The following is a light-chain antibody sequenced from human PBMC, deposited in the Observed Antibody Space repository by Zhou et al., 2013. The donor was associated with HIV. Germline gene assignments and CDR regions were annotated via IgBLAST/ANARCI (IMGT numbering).Light chain of an antibody. V-gene: IGKV1-39*01. CDR1: QSISSY. Sequence: DIQMTQSPSSLSAFVGDRVTITCRASQSISSYLNWYQQKPGKAPKLLIYAAFSLQGGVPSRFSGTGSGTDFTLTISSLQPADFATYYCQQSYSTPYTFGQGTKLEIK. CDR2: AAF. CDR3: QQSYSTPYT. J-gene: IGKJ2*01.